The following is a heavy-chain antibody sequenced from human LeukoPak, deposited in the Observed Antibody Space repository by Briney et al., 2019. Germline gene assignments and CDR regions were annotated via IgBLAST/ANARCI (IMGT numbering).Heavy chain of an antibody. D-gene: IGHD3-3*01. J-gene: IGHJ4*02. CDR3: ARDRMGVGDY. CDR2: ITSNGDNT. CDR1: GFTFSTYA. Sequence: GGSLRLSCAASGFTFSTYALHWVRQAPGKGLEYVSSITSNGDNTYYASSVEGRFTISRDNSKNTLYLEMGSLRTGDMAVYYCARDRMGVGDYWGQGTLVTVSS. V-gene: IGHV3-64*01.